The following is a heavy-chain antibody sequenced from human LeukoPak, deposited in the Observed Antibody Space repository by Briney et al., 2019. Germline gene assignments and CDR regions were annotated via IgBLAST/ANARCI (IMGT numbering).Heavy chain of an antibody. CDR1: GFTVSSNY. Sequence: PGGSLRLSCAASGFTVSSNYMSWVRQAPGKGLEWGAVIYSGGSTYYADSVKGRFTISRDNSKNTLYLQMNSLRAEDTAVYYCARVYRGSYFGYYFDYWGQGTLVTVSS. CDR3: ARVYRGSYFGYYFDY. V-gene: IGHV3-53*01. J-gene: IGHJ4*02. D-gene: IGHD1-26*01. CDR2: IYSGGST.